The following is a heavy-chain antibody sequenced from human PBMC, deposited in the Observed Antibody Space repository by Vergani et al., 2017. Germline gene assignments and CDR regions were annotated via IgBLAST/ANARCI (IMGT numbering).Heavy chain of an antibody. CDR1: GYNFTRYD. J-gene: IGHJ4*02. V-gene: IGHV1-8*01. CDR2: MNPNSGNT. Sequence: QVQLVQSGAEVKKPGASVKVSCKASGYNFTRYDINWVRQATGQGLEWMGWMNPNSGNTGYAQKFQGRVTMTRNTSISTAYMELSSLRSEDTAVYYCARGYYYDSSEAPYYFDYWGQGTLVTVSS. D-gene: IGHD3-22*01. CDR3: ARGYYYDSSEAPYYFDY.